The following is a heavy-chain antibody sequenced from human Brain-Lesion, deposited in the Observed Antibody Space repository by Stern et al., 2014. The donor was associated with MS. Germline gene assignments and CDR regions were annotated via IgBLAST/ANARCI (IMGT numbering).Heavy chain of an antibody. CDR1: GGSISSGGYY. D-gene: IGHD2-2*01. Sequence: VQLVESGPGLVKPSQTLSLSCTVSGGSISSGGYYWGRIRQPAGQGLVWIGRLFNSGSPSYTPSLKSRVTISIDTSKNQFSLRLIPMTAADTAVYYCARGRVVPGFQYYATDVWGQGTTVIVSS. J-gene: IGHJ6*02. CDR3: ARGRVVPGFQYYATDV. CDR2: LFNSGSP. V-gene: IGHV4-61*02.